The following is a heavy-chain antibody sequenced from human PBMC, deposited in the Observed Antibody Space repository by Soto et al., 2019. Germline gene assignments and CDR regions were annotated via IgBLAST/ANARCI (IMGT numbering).Heavy chain of an antibody. CDR2: ISSTISYT. V-gene: IGHV3-11*06. CDR3: ARYIYGYVDY. D-gene: IGHD5-18*01. CDR1: GFTFSDYY. J-gene: IGHJ4*02. Sequence: GGSLRLSWAASGFTFSDYYMSWIRQAPGKGLEWVSYISSTISYTHYADSVKGRFTISRDNAKNSLYLQMNSLRAEDTAVYYCARYIYGYVDYWGQGTLVTVSS.